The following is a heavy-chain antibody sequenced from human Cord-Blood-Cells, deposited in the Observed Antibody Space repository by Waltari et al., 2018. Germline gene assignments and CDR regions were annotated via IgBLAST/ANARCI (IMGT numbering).Heavy chain of an antibody. V-gene: IGHV4-34*01. CDR2: INHSGSA. CDR3: ASLQTPGQLPQDY. Sequence: QVQLQQWGAGLLKPSETLCLTCAVEGGSFSGYYWSWIRQPPGKGLEWSGEINHSGSANYNPTLKSRVTISVDTSKNQFSLKLSSVTAADTAVYYCASLQTPGQLPQDYWGQGTLVTVSS. D-gene: IGHD6-6*01. CDR1: GGSFSGYY. J-gene: IGHJ4*02.